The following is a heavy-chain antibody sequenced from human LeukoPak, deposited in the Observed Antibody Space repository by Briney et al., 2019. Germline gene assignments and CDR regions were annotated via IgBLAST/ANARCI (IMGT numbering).Heavy chain of an antibody. CDR3: ARDTPLRGSGSLYGMDV. V-gene: IGHV3-13*01. CDR2: IGTAGDT. J-gene: IGHJ6*02. D-gene: IGHD6-19*01. Sequence: GGSLRLSCAASGFTFSSHDMHWVRQATGKGLEWVSAIGTAGDTYYPGSVKGRFTISRENAKNSLYLQMNSLRAGDTAVYYCARDTPLRGSGSLYGMDVWGQGTTVTVSS. CDR1: GFTFSSHD.